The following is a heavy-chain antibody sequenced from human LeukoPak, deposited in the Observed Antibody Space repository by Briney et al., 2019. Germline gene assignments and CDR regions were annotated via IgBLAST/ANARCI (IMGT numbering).Heavy chain of an antibody. D-gene: IGHD1-1*01. CDR2: IRSKTDGGTT. V-gene: IGHV3-15*01. Sequence: GGSLRLSCAASGFTFSNAWMSWVRQAPGKGLEWVGRIRSKTDGGTTDYAAPVKGRLTISRDDSTNTLYLHMNSLKTDDTAVYYCTTDYGHGTWGQGTLVTVSS. J-gene: IGHJ5*02. CDR3: TTDYGHGT. CDR1: GFTFSNAW.